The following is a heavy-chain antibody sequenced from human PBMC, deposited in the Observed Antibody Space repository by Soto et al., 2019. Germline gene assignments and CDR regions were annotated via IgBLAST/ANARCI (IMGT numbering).Heavy chain of an antibody. CDR2: IYYSGST. V-gene: IGHV4-30-4*01. CDR3: ARVETRYYYYYYGMDV. J-gene: IGHJ6*02. D-gene: IGHD3-3*01. CDR1: GGSISSGDYY. Sequence: QVQLQESGPGLVKPSQTLSLTCTVSGGSISSGDYYWSWIRQPPGKGLEWIGYIYYSGSTYYNPSLKSRVTISVDTSKNQFSLKLSSVTAADTAVYYCARVETRYYYYYYGMDVWGQGTTVTVSS.